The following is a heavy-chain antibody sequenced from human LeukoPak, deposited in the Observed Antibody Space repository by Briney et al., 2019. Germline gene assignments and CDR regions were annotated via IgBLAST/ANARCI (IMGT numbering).Heavy chain of an antibody. Sequence: TGGSLRLSCAVSGFTFDDYAMHWVRQAPGKGLEWVSGISWNSGSIGYADSVKGRFTISRDNAKNSLYLQMNSLRAEDTALYYCAKDESITMIVVVTGFDYWGQGTLVTVSS. J-gene: IGHJ4*02. V-gene: IGHV3-9*01. D-gene: IGHD3-22*01. CDR2: ISWNSGSI. CDR3: AKDESITMIVVVTGFDY. CDR1: GFTFDDYA.